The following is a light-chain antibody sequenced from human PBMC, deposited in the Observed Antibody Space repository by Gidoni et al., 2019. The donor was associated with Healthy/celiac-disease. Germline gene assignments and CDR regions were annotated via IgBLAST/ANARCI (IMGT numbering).Light chain of an antibody. CDR3: QQFNSYPIT. Sequence: AIQFTQSPSSLSASVADRVTITCRASQGISSDLAWYQQKPGKAPKLLIYDASSLESGVPSRFSGSGSGTDFTLTISSLQPEDFATYYCQQFNSYPITFGQGTRLEIK. J-gene: IGKJ5*01. CDR2: DAS. CDR1: QGISSD. V-gene: IGKV1-13*02.